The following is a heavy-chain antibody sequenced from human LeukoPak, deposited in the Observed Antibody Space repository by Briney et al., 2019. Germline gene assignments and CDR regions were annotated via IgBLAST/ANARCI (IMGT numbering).Heavy chain of an antibody. Sequence: GGSLRLSCAASGFTFSSYWMTWVRQAPGKGLEWVANIKEDGSEQYSVDSVKGRITISRDNAKNSLYLQMNSLRAEDTAVYYCARWEGYCSSTSCRYYYMDVWGKGTTVTVSS. J-gene: IGHJ6*03. CDR3: ARWEGYCSSTSCRYYYMDV. V-gene: IGHV3-7*01. CDR2: IKEDGSEQ. CDR1: GFTFSSYW. D-gene: IGHD2-2*01.